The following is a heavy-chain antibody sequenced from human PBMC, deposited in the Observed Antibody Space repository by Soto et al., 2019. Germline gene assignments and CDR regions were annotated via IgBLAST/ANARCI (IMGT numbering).Heavy chain of an antibody. J-gene: IGHJ6*02. D-gene: IGHD3-3*01. V-gene: IGHV1-24*01. CDR3: AGAEVIGVVTKAYYYYGMDV. CDR2: FDPEDGET. CDR1: RYTLTELS. Sequence: ASVKVSCKVSRYTLTELSMHWVRQAPGKGLEWMGGFDPEDGETIYAQKFQGRITMTEDTSTDTAYMELSSLRSEDTAVYYCAGAEVIGVVTKAYYYYGMDVWGQGTTVTVSS.